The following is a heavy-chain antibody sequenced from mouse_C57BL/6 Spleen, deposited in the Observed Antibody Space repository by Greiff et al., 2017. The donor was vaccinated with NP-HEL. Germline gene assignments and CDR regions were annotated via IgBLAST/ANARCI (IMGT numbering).Heavy chain of an antibody. V-gene: IGHV10-1*01. D-gene: IGHD3-1*01. CDR2: IRSKSNNYAT. Sequence: EVQRVESGGGLVQPKGSLKLSCAASGFSFNTYAMNWVRQAPGKGLEWVARIRSKSNNYATYYADSVKDRFTISRDDSESMLYLQMNNLKTEDTAMYYCVRQGLSWFAYWGQGTLVTVSA. CDR3: VRQGLSWFAY. J-gene: IGHJ3*01. CDR1: GFSFNTYA.